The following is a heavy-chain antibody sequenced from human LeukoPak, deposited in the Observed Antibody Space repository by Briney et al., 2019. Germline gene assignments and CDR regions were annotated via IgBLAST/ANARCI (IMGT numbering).Heavy chain of an antibody. Sequence: GGSLRLSCAASGFTFDDYAMHWVRQAPGKGLEWVSLISWDGGSTYYADSVKGRFTISRDNSKNSLYLQMNSLRAEYTALYYCAKDGIAAAGNNPYYYYYMDVWGKGTTVTVSS. V-gene: IGHV3-43D*03. J-gene: IGHJ6*03. CDR3: AKDGIAAAGNNPYYYYYMDV. D-gene: IGHD6-13*01. CDR2: ISWDGGST. CDR1: GFTFDDYA.